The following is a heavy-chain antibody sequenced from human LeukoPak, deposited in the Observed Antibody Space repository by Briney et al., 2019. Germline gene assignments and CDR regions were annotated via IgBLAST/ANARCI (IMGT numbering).Heavy chain of an antibody. V-gene: IGHV1-2*06. Sequence: ASVKVSCKASGYTFTGYYMHWVRQAPGQGLEWMGRINPNSGGTNYAQKFQGRVTMTRDTSTSTVYMELSSLRSEDTAVYYCATLSWFDPWGQGTLVTVSS. CDR2: INPNSGGT. D-gene: IGHD3-16*02. CDR1: GYTFTGYY. J-gene: IGHJ5*02. CDR3: ATLSWFDP.